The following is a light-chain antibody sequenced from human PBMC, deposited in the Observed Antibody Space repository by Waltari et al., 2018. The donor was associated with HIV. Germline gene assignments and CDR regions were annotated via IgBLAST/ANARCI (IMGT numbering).Light chain of an antibody. CDR2: EVS. CDR3: TSYTTSDTLR. Sequence: QSVLTQPASVSGSPGQSVTISCTGTSSDFGFANYFSWYQQYPGKAPTLIIYEVSSRPSGVSDRFSGSKSGNTASLTISGLQNEDEADYFCTSYTTSDTLRFGGGTKVTVL. V-gene: IGLV2-14*03. CDR1: SSDFGFANY. J-gene: IGLJ3*02.